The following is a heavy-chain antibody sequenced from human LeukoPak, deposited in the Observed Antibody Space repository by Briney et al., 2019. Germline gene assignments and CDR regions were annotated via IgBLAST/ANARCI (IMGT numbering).Heavy chain of an antibody. D-gene: IGHD3-16*02. CDR3: ARDGDYDYVWGSYRYLDY. CDR1: GFTFSSYS. CDR2: ISSSSSYI. V-gene: IGHV3-21*01. J-gene: IGHJ4*02. Sequence: GGSLRLSCAASGFTFSSYSMNWVRQAPGKGLEWVSSISSSSSYIYYADSVKGRFTISRDNSKNTLYLQMNSLRAEDTAVYYCARDGDYDYVWGSYRYLDYWGQGTLVTVSS.